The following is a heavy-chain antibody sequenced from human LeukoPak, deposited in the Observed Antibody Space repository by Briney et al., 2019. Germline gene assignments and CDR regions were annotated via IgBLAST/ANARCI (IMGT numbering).Heavy chain of an antibody. J-gene: IGHJ4*02. CDR2: IKLDGSEK. CDR3: ARDQYDTWSRRGNFDS. Sequence: GGSLRLSCVASGFSFGSNWMSWVRQAPGKGLEWVANIKLDGSEKNYVDSVKGRFTISRDNTKNSLYLQMNSLRAEDTAVFYCARDQYDTWSRRGNFDSWGQGTLVIVSS. V-gene: IGHV3-7*03. D-gene: IGHD3-3*01. CDR1: GFSFGSNW.